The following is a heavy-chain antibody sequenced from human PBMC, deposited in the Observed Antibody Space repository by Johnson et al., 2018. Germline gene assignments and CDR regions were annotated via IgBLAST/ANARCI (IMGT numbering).Heavy chain of an antibody. Sequence: QVQLVQSGGGVVHPGRSLRLSCAASTFTFFTYAFHWVRQAPGKGLEWVAVISFDGSNQYSEDSVKGRFTISRDTSKSTVYLQMNSLRAEDTALYYCAKDSAKGTIFGVALYLRGMDVWGQGTTVTVSS. D-gene: IGHD3-3*01. J-gene: IGHJ6*02. CDR2: ISFDGSNQ. CDR1: TFTFFTYA. CDR3: AKDSAKGTIFGVALYLRGMDV. V-gene: IGHV3-30-3*01.